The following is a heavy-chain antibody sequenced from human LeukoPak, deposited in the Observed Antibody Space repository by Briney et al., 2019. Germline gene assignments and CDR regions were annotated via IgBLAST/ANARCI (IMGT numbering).Heavy chain of an antibody. CDR2: IIPIFGTA. D-gene: IGHD3-3*01. CDR1: GGTFSSYA. Sequence: SVKVSCKASGGTFSSYAISWVRQAPGQGLEWMGGIIPIFGTANYAQKFQGRVTITADESTSTAYMELSSLRSEDTAVYYCARGSRPHYDFWSGPPGAFDIWGQGTMVTVSS. J-gene: IGHJ3*02. CDR3: ARGSRPHYDFWSGPPGAFDI. V-gene: IGHV1-69*01.